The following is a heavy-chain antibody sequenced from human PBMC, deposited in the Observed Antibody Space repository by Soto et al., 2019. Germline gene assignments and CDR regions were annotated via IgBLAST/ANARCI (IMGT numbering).Heavy chain of an antibody. J-gene: IGHJ4*02. V-gene: IGHV3-23*01. CDR2: ISGTGANA. Sequence: GGSLRLSCAASGLTFGDYAMNWVRQTPGKGLEWVSAISGTGANAYYRDSVKGRFIISRDNSKNIVYLQMNSLKAEDTALYYCAKVGSSAWYHNSYFDYWGQGTLVTVSS. CDR1: GLTFGDYA. CDR3: AKVGSSAWYHNSYFDY. D-gene: IGHD6-19*01.